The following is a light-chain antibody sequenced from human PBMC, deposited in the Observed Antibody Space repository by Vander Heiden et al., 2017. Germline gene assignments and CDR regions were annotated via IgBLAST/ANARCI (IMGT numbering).Light chain of an antibody. CDR2: LGS. CDR3: MQALQTSFT. Sequence: IVMTQSPLSLPVTPGEPASISCRSSQSLLQSNGYNYLDWYLQKPGQSPRLLIYLGSNRASGVPDRFSGSGSGTDFTLKISRVEAEDVGVYYCMQALQTSFTFGPGTKVDIK. V-gene: IGKV2-28*01. CDR1: QSLLQSNGYNY. J-gene: IGKJ3*01.